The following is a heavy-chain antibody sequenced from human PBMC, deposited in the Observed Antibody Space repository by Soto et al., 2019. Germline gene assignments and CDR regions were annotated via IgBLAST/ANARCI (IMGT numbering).Heavy chain of an antibody. V-gene: IGHV1-18*01. Sequence: GASVKVSCKASGYTFTSYGISWVLQAPGQGLEWMGWISAYNGNTNYAQKLQGRVTMTTDTSTSTAYMELRSLRSDDTAVYYCARDRDVLLWFGESWYFDYWGQVTLVTVSS. D-gene: IGHD3-10*01. CDR2: ISAYNGNT. J-gene: IGHJ4*02. CDR1: GYTFTSYG. CDR3: ARDRDVLLWFGESWYFDY.